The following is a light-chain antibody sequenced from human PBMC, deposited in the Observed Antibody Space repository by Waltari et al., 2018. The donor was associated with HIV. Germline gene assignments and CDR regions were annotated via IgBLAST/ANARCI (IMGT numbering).Light chain of an antibody. CDR3: AGWYDIRSGWI. J-gene: IGLJ2*01. Sequence: QSVLTQTPSASGTPGQRVTISCSGSTSDIGHNSVYWFQQFPGTPPKVLLYKNDQRPSGVSVRVCASKSGTSASLAISGLRTEDESEFYCAGWYDIRSGWIFGGGTKLTVL. CDR2: KND. V-gene: IGLV1-47*01. CDR1: TSDIGHNS.